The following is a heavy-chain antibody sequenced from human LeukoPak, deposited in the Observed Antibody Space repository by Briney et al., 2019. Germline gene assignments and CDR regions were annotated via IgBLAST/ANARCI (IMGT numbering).Heavy chain of an antibody. J-gene: IGHJ2*01. CDR2: IHTSGST. D-gene: IGHD5-18*01. V-gene: IGHV4-4*07. CDR1: RDSTSSYY. Sequence: PETLSLTCTVPRDSTSSYYSSCIRQPPGEGLEWIGRIHTSGSTKYNPSPTSRATTSAQTAKNQFPRKLSSTAAAATAVHYCARNRGYSYGTAVHWYFDLWGRGTLVTVYS. CDR3: ARNRGYSYGTAVHWYFDL.